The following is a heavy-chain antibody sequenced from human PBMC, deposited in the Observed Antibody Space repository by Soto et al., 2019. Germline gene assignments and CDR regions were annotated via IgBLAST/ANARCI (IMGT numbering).Heavy chain of an antibody. CDR1: GFTFSSYA. V-gene: IGHV3-30-3*01. CDR2: ISYDGSNK. CDR3: ARDVGGYHYGMDV. D-gene: IGHD1-26*01. Sequence: GGSLRLSCAASGFTFSSYAMHWVRQAPGKGLEWVAVISYDGSNKYYAGSVKGRFTISRDNSKNTLYLQMNSLRAEDTAVYYCARDVGGYHYGMDVWGQGTTVTVSS. J-gene: IGHJ6*02.